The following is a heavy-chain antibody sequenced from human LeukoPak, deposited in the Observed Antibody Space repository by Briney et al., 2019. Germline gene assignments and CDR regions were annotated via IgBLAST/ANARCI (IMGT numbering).Heavy chain of an antibody. CDR2: ISNSGTGT. J-gene: IGHJ3*02. CDR3: ARALNDAFDI. V-gene: IGHV3-11*04. Sequence: KPGGSLRLSCAASGFTFSDYYMGWIRLAPGKGLEWVSYISNSGTGTYYPDSVKGRFTISRVNAKNSLYLQVNSLRAEDTAVYYCARALNDAFDIWGQGTMVTVSS. CDR1: GFTFSDYY.